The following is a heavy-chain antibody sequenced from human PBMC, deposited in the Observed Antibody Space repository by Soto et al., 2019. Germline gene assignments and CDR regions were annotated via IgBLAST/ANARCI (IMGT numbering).Heavy chain of an antibody. J-gene: IGHJ4*02. CDR1: GYTFSDYY. D-gene: IGHD1-1*01. Sequence: RASVEVSCKASGYTFSDYYIHWVRQAPGQGLEWMGWINPNSGGTKYAPKFQGGVTMTRDTSITTAYMELSRLRSGDTAVYYCEREPATAKPEGVDFWGQGTLVTVSS. V-gene: IGHV1-2*02. CDR2: INPNSGGT. CDR3: EREPATAKPEGVDF.